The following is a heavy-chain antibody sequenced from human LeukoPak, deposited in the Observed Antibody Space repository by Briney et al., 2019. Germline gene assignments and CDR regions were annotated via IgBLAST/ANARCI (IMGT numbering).Heavy chain of an antibody. V-gene: IGHV4-59*01. CDR3: ARDHPYSGSYYALDI. CDR2: IYYSGST. J-gene: IGHJ3*02. D-gene: IGHD1-26*01. Sequence: SETLSLTCTVSGGSISSYYWSWIRQPPGKGLEWIGYIYYSGSTNYNPSLKSRVTISVDTSKNQFSLKLSSVTAADTAVYYCARDHPYSGSYYALDIWGQGTMVTVSS. CDR1: GGSISSYY.